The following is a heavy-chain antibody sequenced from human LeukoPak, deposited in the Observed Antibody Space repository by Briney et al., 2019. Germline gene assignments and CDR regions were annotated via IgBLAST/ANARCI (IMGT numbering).Heavy chain of an antibody. D-gene: IGHD2-15*01. CDR3: ARDLRYCAEFDY. CDR1: GYTFTSYG. V-gene: IGHV1-46*01. Sequence: SVKVSCKASGYTFTSYGISWVRQAPGQGLEWMGIINPSGGSTSYAQKFQGRVTMTRDTSTSTVYMELSSLRSGDTAVYYCARDLRYCAEFDYWGQGTLVTVSS. CDR2: INPSGGST. J-gene: IGHJ4*02.